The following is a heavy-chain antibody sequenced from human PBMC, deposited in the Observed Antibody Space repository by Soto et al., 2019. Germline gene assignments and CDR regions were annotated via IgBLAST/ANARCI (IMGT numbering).Heavy chain of an antibody. D-gene: IGHD2-15*01. J-gene: IGHJ6*02. V-gene: IGHV3-30*03. CDR3: ARDIVLPKPAYYPPGEEGYGMDV. Sequence: GGSLRRSCAASGFSFRSHVMHWVRQAPGKGLEWVAALSFGGTYTYYAESVKGRFTISRDNSKNTLFLQMDSLRVEDTAVFYFARDIVLPKPAYYPPGEEGYGMDVCHQGTTVAVSS. CDR1: GFSFRSHV. CDR2: LSFGGTYT.